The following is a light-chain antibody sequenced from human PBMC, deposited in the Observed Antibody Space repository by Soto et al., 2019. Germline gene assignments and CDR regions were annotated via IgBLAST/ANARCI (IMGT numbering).Light chain of an antibody. CDR2: GAS. CDR1: QSVSSN. V-gene: IGKV3-15*01. J-gene: IGKJ1*01. CDR3: QQYNNWWT. Sequence: EIVMTQSPATLSVSPRERATLSCRASQSVSSNLAWYQQKPGQAPRLLIYGASTRATGIPARFSGSGSGTEFTLTISSLQSQDFAVYYCQQYNNWWTFGQGTKGEI.